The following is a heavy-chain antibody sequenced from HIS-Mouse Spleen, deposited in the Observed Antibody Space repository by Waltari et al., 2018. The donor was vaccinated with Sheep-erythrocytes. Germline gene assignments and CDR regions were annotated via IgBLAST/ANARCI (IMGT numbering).Heavy chain of an antibody. V-gene: IGHV1-69*04. CDR2: ISPILGIA. D-gene: IGHD1-26*01. Sequence: QVQLVQSGAEVKKPGSSVKVSCKASGGTFSSYAISWVRQAPGQGLEWMGRISPILGIANYAQKFQGRVTITADKSTSTAYMELSSLRSEDTAVYYCAQTGATTPHFDYWGQGTLVTVSS. CDR3: AQTGATTPHFDY. CDR1: GGTFSSYA. J-gene: IGHJ4*02.